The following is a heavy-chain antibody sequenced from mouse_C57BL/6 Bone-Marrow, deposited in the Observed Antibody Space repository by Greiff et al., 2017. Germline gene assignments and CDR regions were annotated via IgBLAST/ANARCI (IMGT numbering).Heavy chain of an antibody. V-gene: IGHV14-4*01. J-gene: IGHJ2*01. D-gene: IGHD2-1*01. CDR1: GFNITDDY. CDR3: TPKGVTHFYYVDY. Sequence: VQLQQSGAELVRPGASVKLSCTASGFNITDDYMRWVKQRPEQGLEWIGGIDPESGDTEYAAKFQGKATITADTSSNTAYLQLSSLTSEDPAAYYCTPKGVTHFYYVDYWGQGTTLTVSS. CDR2: IDPESGDT.